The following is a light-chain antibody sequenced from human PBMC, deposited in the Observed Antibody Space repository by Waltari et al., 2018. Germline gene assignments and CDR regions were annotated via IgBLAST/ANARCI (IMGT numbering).Light chain of an antibody. CDR1: DSNIGAGYD. Sequence: QSVLTQPPSVSGAPGQRVTISCTGSDSNIGAGYDVHWYQQLPGTAPTLLIYGNTNRPSGVSDRFSGSKSGTSGSLAITGLQAEDEAYYYCQSYDRSLTGSWVFGGGTKLTVL. CDR2: GNT. J-gene: IGLJ3*02. V-gene: IGLV1-40*01. CDR3: QSYDRSLTGSWV.